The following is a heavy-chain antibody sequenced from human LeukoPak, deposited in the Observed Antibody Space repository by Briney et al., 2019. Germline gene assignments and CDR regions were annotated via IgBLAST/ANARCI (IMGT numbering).Heavy chain of an antibody. D-gene: IGHD4-17*01. CDR1: GGSFSGYY. CDR2: INHSGST. CDR3: ARGYGWKNY. Sequence: PSETLSLTCAVYGGSFSGYYWSWIRQPPGKGLEWIGEINHSGSTNYNPSLKSRVTISVDTSKNQFSLKLSSVTAADTAVYYCARGYGWKNYWGQGTLVTVSS. J-gene: IGHJ4*02. V-gene: IGHV4-34*01.